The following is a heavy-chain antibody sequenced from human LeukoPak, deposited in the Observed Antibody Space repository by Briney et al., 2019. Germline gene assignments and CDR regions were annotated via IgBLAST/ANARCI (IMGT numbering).Heavy chain of an antibody. CDR3: ARVRGYSGYDFEY. CDR1: GDSISSGGYY. CDR2: IYYSGST. D-gene: IGHD5-12*01. Sequence: PSETLSLTCTVSGDSISSGGYYWSWIRQHSGKGLEWIGYIYYSGSTYYNPSLKSRVTISVDTSKNQFSLKLSSVTAADTAVYYCARVRGYSGYDFEYWGQGTLVTVSS. V-gene: IGHV4-31*03. J-gene: IGHJ4*02.